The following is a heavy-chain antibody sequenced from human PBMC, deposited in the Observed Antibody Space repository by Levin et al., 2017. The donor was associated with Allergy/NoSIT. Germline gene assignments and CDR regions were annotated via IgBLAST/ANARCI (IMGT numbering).Heavy chain of an antibody. J-gene: IGHJ5*02. CDR1: GGSISSYY. Sequence: SETLSLTCTVSGGSISSYYWSWIRQPPGKGLEWIGYIYYSGSANYNPSLKSRVTISVDTSKNQFSLRLSSVTAADTAVYYCARVYYDYVWGSPNWFDPWGQGTLVTVSS. CDR3: ARVYYDYVWGSPNWFDP. V-gene: IGHV4-59*01. CDR2: IYYSGSA. D-gene: IGHD3-16*01.